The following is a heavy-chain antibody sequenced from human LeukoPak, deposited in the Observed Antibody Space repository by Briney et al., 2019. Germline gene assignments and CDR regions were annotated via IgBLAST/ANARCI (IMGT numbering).Heavy chain of an antibody. D-gene: IGHD3-10*01. CDR3: ARARGPIIWFGEPLGWFDP. V-gene: IGHV1-8*01. CDR2: MNPNSGNT. CDR1: GYTFTSYD. Sequence: GASLKVSCKASGYTFTSYDINWVRQATGQGLEWMGWMNPNSGNTGYAQKFQGRVTMTRNTSISTAYMELSSLRSEDTAVYYCARARGPIIWFGEPLGWFDPWGQGTLVTVSS. J-gene: IGHJ5*02.